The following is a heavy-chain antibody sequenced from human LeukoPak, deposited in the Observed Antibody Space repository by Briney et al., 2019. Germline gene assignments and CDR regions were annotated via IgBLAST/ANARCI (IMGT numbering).Heavy chain of an antibody. J-gene: IGHJ3*02. Sequence: SVKVSCKVSGGTFSSYAISWVRQAPGQGLEWMGGIIPIFGTANYAQKFQGRVTITADESTSTAYMELSSLRSEDTAVYYCARDPLAYCGGDCYRLYAFDIWGQGTMVTVSS. V-gene: IGHV1-69*01. D-gene: IGHD2-21*01. CDR1: GGTFSSYA. CDR3: ARDPLAYCGGDCYRLYAFDI. CDR2: IIPIFGTA.